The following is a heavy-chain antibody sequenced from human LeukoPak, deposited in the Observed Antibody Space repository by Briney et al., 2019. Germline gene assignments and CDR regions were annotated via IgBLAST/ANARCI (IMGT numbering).Heavy chain of an antibody. D-gene: IGHD2-15*01. Sequence: NPSEALSLTCAVYGGSFSGYYWSWIRQPPGKGLEWIGEINHSGSTNYNPSLKSRVTISVDTSKNQFSLKLSSVTAADTAVYYCSGGYNWFDPWGQGTLVTVSS. CDR2: INHSGST. CDR1: GGSFSGYY. CDR3: SGGYNWFDP. J-gene: IGHJ5*02. V-gene: IGHV4-34*01.